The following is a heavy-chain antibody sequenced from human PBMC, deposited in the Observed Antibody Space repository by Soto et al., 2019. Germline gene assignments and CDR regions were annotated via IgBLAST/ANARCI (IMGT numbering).Heavy chain of an antibody. CDR2: IRSKAYGGTT. J-gene: IGHJ6*03. CDR1: GFTFGDYA. D-gene: IGHD5-12*01. V-gene: IGHV3-49*03. CDR3: TREGLGGYEPYYYYYMDV. Sequence: GGSLRLSCTASGFTFGDYAMSWFRQAPGKGLEWVGFIRSKAYGGTTEYAASVKGRFTISRDDSKSIAYLQMNSLKTEDTAVYYCTREGLGGYEPYYYYYMDVWGKGTTVTVSS.